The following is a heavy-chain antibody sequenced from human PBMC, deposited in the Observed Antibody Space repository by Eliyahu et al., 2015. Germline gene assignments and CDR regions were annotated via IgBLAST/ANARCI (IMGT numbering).Heavy chain of an antibody. J-gene: IGHJ4*02. D-gene: IGHD6-19*01. CDR3: ARPGAVAGPGEGDFDY. CDR1: GYTFTGYY. CDR2: INPNSGGT. V-gene: IGHV1-2*06. Sequence: QVQLVQSGAEVKKPGASVKVSCKASGYTFTGYYXXWVRQAPGXGLXWMGRINPNSGGTNYAQKFQGRVTMTRDTSISTAYMELSRLRSDDTAVYYCARPGAVAGPGEGDFDYWGQGTLVTVSS.